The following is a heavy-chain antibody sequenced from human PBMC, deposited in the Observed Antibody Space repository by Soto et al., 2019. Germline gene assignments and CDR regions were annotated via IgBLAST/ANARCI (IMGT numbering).Heavy chain of an antibody. CDR1: GYTFTSYY. J-gene: IGHJ4*02. CDR3: ARDQMYFYERCGYYPDLFDY. D-gene: IGHD3-22*01. Sequence: GASVKVSCKASGYTFTSYYMHWVRQAPGQGLEWMGIINPSGGSTSYAQKFQGRVTMTRDTSTSTVYMELSSLRSEDTAVYYCARDQMYFYERCGYYPDLFDYSRQGTLDTVSA. CDR2: INPSGGST. V-gene: IGHV1-46*01.